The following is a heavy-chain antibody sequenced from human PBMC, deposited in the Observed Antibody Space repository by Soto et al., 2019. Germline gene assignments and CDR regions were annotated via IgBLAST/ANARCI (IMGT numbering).Heavy chain of an antibody. CDR1: GGSISSSSYY. J-gene: IGHJ4*02. D-gene: IGHD2-21*02. CDR2: IYYSGST. V-gene: IGHV4-39*01. CDR3: ARRRESRGGNSVLQKTEFLY. Sequence: PSETLSLTCTVSGGSISSSSYYWGWIRQPPGKGLEWIGSIYYSGSTYYNPSLKSRVTISVDTSKNQFSLKLSSVTAADTAVYYCARRRESRGGNSVLQKTEFLYRGQGTLVTLSS.